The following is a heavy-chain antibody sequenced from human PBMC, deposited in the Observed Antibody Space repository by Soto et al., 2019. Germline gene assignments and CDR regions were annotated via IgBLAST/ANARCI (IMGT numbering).Heavy chain of an antibody. CDR3: ASAAGERYCSSNSCYQGGYCFDY. V-gene: IGHV1-69*06. D-gene: IGHD2-2*01. J-gene: IGHJ4*02. Sequence: QVQLVQSGAEVKKPGSSVKVSCKASGGTFSSYAISWVRQAPGQGLEWMGGIIPIFGTANYAQKFQGRVTITAHKSTSTAYMELSSLISDDTAVYYCASAAGERYCSSNSCYQGGYCFDYWGQGTMVTVSS. CDR2: IIPIFGTA. CDR1: GGTFSSYA.